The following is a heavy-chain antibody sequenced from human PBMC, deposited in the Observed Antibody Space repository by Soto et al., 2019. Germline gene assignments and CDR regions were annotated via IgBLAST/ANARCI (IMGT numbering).Heavy chain of an antibody. Sequence: QVQLQQWGAGPLRPLETLSLTCGVSGGSFSGYYWAWIRQSPGKGLEWIGEINDRGSINYNPSLKSRVSVSVDPSKHHYSLNLRSVTAADTAVYYCARESHDILTGPPWVWYFDLWGRGTLVTVSS. CDR3: ARESHDILTGPPWVWYFDL. V-gene: IGHV4-34*01. CDR1: GGSFSGYY. D-gene: IGHD3-9*01. J-gene: IGHJ2*01. CDR2: INDRGSI.